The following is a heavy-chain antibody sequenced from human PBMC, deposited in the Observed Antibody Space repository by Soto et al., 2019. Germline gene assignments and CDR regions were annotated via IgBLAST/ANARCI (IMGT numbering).Heavy chain of an antibody. J-gene: IGHJ5*02. CDR1: GGSFSGYY. CDR2: INHSGST. Sequence: SETLSLTCAVYGGSFSGYYWSWIRQPPGKGLEWIGEINHSGSTNYNPSLKSRVTISVDTSKNQFSLKLSSVTAADTAVYYCARVYRSSGWDHNWFDPWGQGTLVT. V-gene: IGHV4-34*01. D-gene: IGHD6-19*01. CDR3: ARVYRSSGWDHNWFDP.